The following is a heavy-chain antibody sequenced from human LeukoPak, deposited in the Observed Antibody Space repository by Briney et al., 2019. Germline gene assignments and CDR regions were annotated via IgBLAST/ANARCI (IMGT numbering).Heavy chain of an antibody. CDR3: AKFGVDYDMGV. D-gene: IGHD3-16*01. Sequence: SETLSLTCTVSGGSISGYYWTWVRQPPGKALEWIGQIHYSGRADYNPSLKSRITISVDTSKNQMSLKLTSVTAAETAIYYCAKFGVDYDMGVWGQGTTVTVSS. CDR2: IHYSGRA. J-gene: IGHJ6*02. CDR1: GGSISGYY. V-gene: IGHV4-59*01.